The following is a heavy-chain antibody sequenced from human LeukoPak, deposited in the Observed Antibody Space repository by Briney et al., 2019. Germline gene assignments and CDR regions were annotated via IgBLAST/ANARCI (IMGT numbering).Heavy chain of an antibody. V-gene: IGHV3-66*02. CDR2: IYSGGST. CDR1: GFTVSSNY. CDR3: ARDLGSSDDY. D-gene: IGHD6-13*01. J-gene: IGHJ4*02. Sequence: GGSLRFSCAASGFTVSSNYMSRLRQAPGKGLGWVSVIYSGGSTYYADYVKGRITISRDKSKDTLYLQMNSLEAEDTAVYYCARDLGSSDDYWGQGTLVTVCS.